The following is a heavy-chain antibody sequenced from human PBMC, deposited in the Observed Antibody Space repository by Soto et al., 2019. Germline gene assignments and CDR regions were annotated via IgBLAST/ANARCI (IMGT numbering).Heavy chain of an antibody. CDR1: GGSISSSSYY. Sequence: QLQLQESGPGLVKPSETLSLTCTVSGGSISSSSYYWGWIRQPPGKGLEWIGSIYYSGSTYYNPSLKSRVTISVDTSKNQFSLKLSSVTAADTAVYYCARTWGSGSYLFGYFDYWGQGTLVTVSS. V-gene: IGHV4-39*01. J-gene: IGHJ4*02. CDR3: ARTWGSGSYLFGYFDY. D-gene: IGHD3-10*01. CDR2: IYYSGST.